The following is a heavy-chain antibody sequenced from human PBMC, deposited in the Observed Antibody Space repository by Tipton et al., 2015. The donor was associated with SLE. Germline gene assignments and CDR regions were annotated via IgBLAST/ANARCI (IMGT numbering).Heavy chain of an antibody. CDR1: GGSFSGYY. Sequence: TLSLTCAVYGGSFSGYYWSWIRQPPGKGLEWIGEINHSGSTNYNPSPKSRVTISVDTSKNQFSLKLSSVTAADTAVYYCGEWLQAFDIWGQGTMVTVSS. V-gene: IGHV4-34*01. D-gene: IGHD6-19*01. J-gene: IGHJ3*02. CDR3: GEWLQAFDI. CDR2: INHSGST.